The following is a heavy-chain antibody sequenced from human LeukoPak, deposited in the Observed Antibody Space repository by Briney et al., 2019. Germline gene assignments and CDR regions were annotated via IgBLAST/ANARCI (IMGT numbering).Heavy chain of an antibody. D-gene: IGHD3-22*01. J-gene: IGHJ6*02. CDR1: GFTVSSNY. Sequence: GGSLRLSCAASGFTVSSNYMSWVRQAPGKGLEWVSAIYSGGSTYYADSVKGRFTISRDNSKNTLYLQMNSLRAEDTAVYYCARDKSYYDSSGYYFAFSYSMDVWGQGTTVTVSS. V-gene: IGHV3-53*01. CDR2: IYSGGST. CDR3: ARDKSYYDSSGYYFAFSYSMDV.